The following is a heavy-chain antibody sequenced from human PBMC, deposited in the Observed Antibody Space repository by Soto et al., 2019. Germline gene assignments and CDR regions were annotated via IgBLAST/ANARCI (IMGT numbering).Heavy chain of an antibody. CDR2: MNPNSGNT. CDR1: GYTFTSYD. D-gene: IGHD6-13*01. Sequence: QVQLVQSGAEVKKPGASMKVSCKPSGYTFTSYDINWVRQVTGQGLEWMGWMNPNSGNTGYAQKFQGRVTMTRNTSISTAYMELSSLRSEDTAVYYCARAEQQVDLPDYYYYMDVWGKGTTVTVSS. CDR3: ARAEQQVDLPDYYYYMDV. V-gene: IGHV1-8*01. J-gene: IGHJ6*03.